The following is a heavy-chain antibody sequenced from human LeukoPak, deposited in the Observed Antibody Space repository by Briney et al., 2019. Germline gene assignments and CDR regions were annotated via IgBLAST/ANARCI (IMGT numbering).Heavy chain of an antibody. Sequence: GRSLRLSCAASGFTFSSYAMHWVRQAPGKGLEWVAVISYDGSNKYYADSVKGRFTIPRDNSKNTLYLQMNSLRAEDTAVYYCAREYCSSTSCYNRHFDYWGQGTLVTVSS. D-gene: IGHD2-2*02. CDR1: GFTFSSYA. V-gene: IGHV3-30*04. CDR3: AREYCSSTSCYNRHFDY. CDR2: ISYDGSNK. J-gene: IGHJ4*02.